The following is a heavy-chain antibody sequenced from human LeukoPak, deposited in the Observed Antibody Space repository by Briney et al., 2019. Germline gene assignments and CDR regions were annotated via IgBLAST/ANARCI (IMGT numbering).Heavy chain of an antibody. V-gene: IGHV3-33*01. J-gene: IGHJ6*02. Sequence: GGSLRPSCAASGFTFSSYGMHWVRQAPGKGLEWVAVIWYDGSNKYYANSVKGRFTISRDNSKNTLYLQMNSLRAEDTAVYYCARGWELLYWYGMDVWGQGTTVTVSS. CDR1: GFTFSSYG. CDR2: IWYDGSNK. D-gene: IGHD1-26*01. CDR3: ARGWELLYWYGMDV.